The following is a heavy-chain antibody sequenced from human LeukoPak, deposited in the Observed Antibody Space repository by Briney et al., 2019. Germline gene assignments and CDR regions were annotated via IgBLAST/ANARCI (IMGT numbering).Heavy chain of an antibody. Sequence: PGRSLRLSCAASGFTFSSYAMHWVRQAPGKGLEWVAVISYDGSNKYYADSVKGRFTISRDNSKNTLYLQMNSLRAEDTAEYYCARDAQLGATSAFDIWGQGTMVTVSS. CDR1: GFTFSSYA. CDR2: ISYDGSNK. V-gene: IGHV3-30-3*01. D-gene: IGHD1-26*01. J-gene: IGHJ3*02. CDR3: ARDAQLGATSAFDI.